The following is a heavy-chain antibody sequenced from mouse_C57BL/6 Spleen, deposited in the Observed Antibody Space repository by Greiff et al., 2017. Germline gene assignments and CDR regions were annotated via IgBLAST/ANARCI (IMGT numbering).Heavy chain of an antibody. Sequence: QVQLQQSGAELVKPGASVKISCKASGYAFSSYWMNWVKQRPGKGLEWIGQIYPVDGDTNYNGKFKGKATLTADKSSSTAYMQLSSLTSEDSAVYFCARSLLLRGAMDYWGQGTSVTVSS. D-gene: IGHD1-1*01. J-gene: IGHJ4*01. CDR1: GYAFSSYW. V-gene: IGHV1-80*01. CDR3: ARSLLLRGAMDY. CDR2: IYPVDGDT.